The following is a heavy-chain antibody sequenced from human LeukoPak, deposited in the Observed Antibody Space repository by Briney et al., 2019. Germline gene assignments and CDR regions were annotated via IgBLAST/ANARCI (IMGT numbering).Heavy chain of an antibody. Sequence: SVKVSCKASGGTFSSYAISWVRQAPGQGLEWMGGIIPIFGTANYAQKFQGRVTITADKSTSTAYMELSSLRSEDTAVYYCARNYGSGSYYPGDYYYYYMDVWGKGTTVTVS. D-gene: IGHD3-10*01. J-gene: IGHJ6*03. V-gene: IGHV1-69*06. CDR2: IIPIFGTA. CDR3: ARNYGSGSYYPGDYYYYYMDV. CDR1: GGTFSSYA.